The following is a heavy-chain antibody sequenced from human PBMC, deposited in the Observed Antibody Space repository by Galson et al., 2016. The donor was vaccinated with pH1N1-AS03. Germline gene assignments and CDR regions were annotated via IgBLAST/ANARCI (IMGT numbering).Heavy chain of an antibody. CDR1: GFTFSSYG. CDR2: IRYDGSNT. CDR3: AKDRVRLQVTESSAFEN. J-gene: IGHJ3*02. Sequence: SLRLSCAASGFTFSSYGMHWVRQAPGKGLEWVTFIRYDGSNTYYVDSVRGRFTISRDNSKNMLYLQMNSLRAEDSAAYYCAKDRVRLQVTESSAFENWGQGTMVAVSS. D-gene: IGHD4-23*01. V-gene: IGHV3-30*02.